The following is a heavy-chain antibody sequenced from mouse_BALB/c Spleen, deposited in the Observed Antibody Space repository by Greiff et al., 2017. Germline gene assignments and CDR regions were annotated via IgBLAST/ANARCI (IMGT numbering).Heavy chain of an antibody. Sequence: QVQLQQSGPGLVAPSQSLSITCTVSGFSLTGYGVNWVRQPPGKGLEWLGMIWGDGSTDYNSALKSRLSISKDNSKSQVFLKMNSLQTDDTARYYCAREATVPLYAMDYWGQGTSVTVSS. J-gene: IGHJ4*01. CDR2: IWGDGST. D-gene: IGHD1-2*01. V-gene: IGHV2-6-7*01. CDR1: GFSLTGYG. CDR3: AREATVPLYAMDY.